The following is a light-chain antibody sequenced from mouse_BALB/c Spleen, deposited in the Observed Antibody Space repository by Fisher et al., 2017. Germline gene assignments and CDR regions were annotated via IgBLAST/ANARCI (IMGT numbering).Light chain of an antibody. J-gene: IGKJ5*01. V-gene: IGKV4-68*01. Sequence: IVLTQTPAIMSASPGEKVTMTCSASSSVSYMYWYQQKPGSSPKPWIYRTSNLAPGVPARFSGSGSGNSYSLTISSMEGEDAATYYCQQWSSNPPTFGAGTKLELK. CDR2: RTS. CDR1: SSVSY. CDR3: QQWSSNPPT.